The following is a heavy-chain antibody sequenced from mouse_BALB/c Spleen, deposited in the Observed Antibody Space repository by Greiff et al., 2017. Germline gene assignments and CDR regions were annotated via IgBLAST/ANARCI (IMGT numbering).Heavy chain of an antibody. J-gene: IGHJ3*01. V-gene: IGHV1-81*01. Sequence: QVQLQQSGPELVKPGASVKMSCKASGYTFTDYVISWVKQRTGQGLEWIGEIYPGSGSTYYNEKFKGKATLTADKSSNTAYMQLSSLTSEDSAVYFCDAQFAYWGQGTLVTVSA. CDR1: GYTFTDYV. CDR2: IYPGSGST. CDR3: DAQFAY.